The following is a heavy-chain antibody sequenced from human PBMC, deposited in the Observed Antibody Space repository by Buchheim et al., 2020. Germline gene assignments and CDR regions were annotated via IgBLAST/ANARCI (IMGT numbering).Heavy chain of an antibody. J-gene: IGHJ4*02. V-gene: IGHV3-30*18. D-gene: IGHD3-16*02. CDR1: GFIFSGFG. CDR3: VKGEDTYDSDWRSYLTPTFGY. Sequence: QVQLVEAGGGVVQPGRSLRLSCAASGFIFSGFGMHWVRQAPGKGLEWVAVISYDGTNKHYADSVRGRFIISRDRSKNTLYLQMNSLRPEDTAMYYCVKGEDTYDSDWRSYLTPTFGYWGQGTL. CDR2: ISYDGTNK.